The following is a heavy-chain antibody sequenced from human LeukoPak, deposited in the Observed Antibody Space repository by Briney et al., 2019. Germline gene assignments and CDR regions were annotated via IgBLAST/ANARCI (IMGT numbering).Heavy chain of an antibody. J-gene: IGHJ5*02. CDR1: GFAFSDSY. V-gene: IGHV3-11*05. Sequence: KSGGSLRLSCAASGFAFSDSYMTWIRQAPGKGLEWVSYIDYSGGYTSYADSMKGRFTISRDNAKNSLYLQMNSLRAEDTAVYYCARDSGYGDYEYSPWGQGTLVTVSS. CDR3: ARDSGYGDYEYSP. CDR2: IDYSGGYT. D-gene: IGHD5-12*01.